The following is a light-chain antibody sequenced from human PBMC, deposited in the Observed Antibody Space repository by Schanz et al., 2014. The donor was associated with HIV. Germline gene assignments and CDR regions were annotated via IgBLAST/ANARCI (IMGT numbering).Light chain of an antibody. CDR1: TRDIGDFIY. V-gene: IGLV2-14*01. J-gene: IGLJ1*01. CDR2: DVS. CDR3: GALSTSDAPV. Sequence: QSALTQPASVSGSPGQSITISCTATTRDIGDFIYVSWYQQVPGKAPKLMIYDVSNRPSGVSNRFSGSKSGNTASLTISGXXXEDEAFSSCGALSTSDAPVFGTGTKVTVL.